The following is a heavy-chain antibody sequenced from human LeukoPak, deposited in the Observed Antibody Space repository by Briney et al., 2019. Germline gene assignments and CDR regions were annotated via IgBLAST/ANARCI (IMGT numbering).Heavy chain of an antibody. V-gene: IGHV4-39*07. CDR1: GGSISSSSYY. Sequence: SETLSLTCTVSGGSISSSSYYWGWIRQPPGKGLEWIGSIYYSGSTYYNPSLKSRVTISVDKSKNQFSLKLSSVTAADTAVYYCARDRGERGDLTDYWGQGTLVTVSS. CDR3: ARDRGERGDLTDY. J-gene: IGHJ4*02. CDR2: IYYSGST. D-gene: IGHD2-21*02.